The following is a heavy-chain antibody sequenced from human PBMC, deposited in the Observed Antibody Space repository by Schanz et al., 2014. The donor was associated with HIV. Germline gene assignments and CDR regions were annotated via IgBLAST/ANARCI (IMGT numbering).Heavy chain of an antibody. V-gene: IGHV3-30*04. CDR1: EFIFSSYA. CDR3: ARGGIWEWDQPDFDY. CDR2: TWYDGSKK. D-gene: IGHD2-15*01. J-gene: IGHJ4*02. Sequence: QVQLVESGGGVVQPGRSLRLSCAASEFIFSSYAMHWVRQAPGKGLEGVAVTWYDGSKKYYADSVKGRFTISRDNSKNTLYLQMNSLRAEDTAVYYRARGGIWEWDQPDFDYWGQGTLVTVSS.